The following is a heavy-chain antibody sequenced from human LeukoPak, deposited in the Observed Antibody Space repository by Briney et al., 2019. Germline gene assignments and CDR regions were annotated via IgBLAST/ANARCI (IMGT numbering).Heavy chain of an antibody. J-gene: IGHJ4*02. V-gene: IGHV3-23*01. CDR2: ISGSGGNT. CDR3: AKTETYDFWSGSTFDY. CDR1: GFTFSSYA. Sequence: GGSLRLSCAASGFTFSSYAMSWVRQAPGKGLEWVSAISGSGGNTYYADSVKGRFTISRDNSKNTLYLQMNSLRAEDTAVYYCAKTETYDFWSGSTFDYWGQGTRVTASS. D-gene: IGHD3-3*01.